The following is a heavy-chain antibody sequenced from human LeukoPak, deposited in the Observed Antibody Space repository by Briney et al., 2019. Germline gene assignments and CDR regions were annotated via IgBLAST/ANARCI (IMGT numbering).Heavy chain of an antibody. Sequence: GGSLRLSCAASGFTFSSYWMSWVRQAPGKGLEWLAIIKQDRNDIYYVDSVKGRFTISRDNAENSVYLQMNSLRAEDTAVYYCATGRGENWGQGTLVTVSS. CDR1: GFTFSSYW. CDR2: IKQDRNDI. CDR3: ATGRGEN. J-gene: IGHJ4*02. V-gene: IGHV3-7*01. D-gene: IGHD3-16*01.